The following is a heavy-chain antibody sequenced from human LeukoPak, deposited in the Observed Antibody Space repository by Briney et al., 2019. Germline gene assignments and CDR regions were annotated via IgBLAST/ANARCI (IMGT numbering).Heavy chain of an antibody. CDR3: ARSLVVGATYPYH. V-gene: IGHV3-48*03. CDR2: ISSSGSTI. J-gene: IGHJ5*02. D-gene: IGHD1-26*01. CDR1: GFTFSSYE. Sequence: GGSLRLSCAASGFTFSSYEMNWVRQAPGKGLEWVSYISSSGSTIYYADSVKGRFTISRDNAKNSLYLQMNSLRAEDTAVYYCARSLVVGATYPYHWGQGTLVTVSS.